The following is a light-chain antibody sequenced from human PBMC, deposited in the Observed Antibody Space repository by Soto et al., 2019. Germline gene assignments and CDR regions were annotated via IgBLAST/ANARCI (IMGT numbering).Light chain of an antibody. Sequence: EIVLTQSPATLSLSPGEIATLSFSASQSVSSYLAFYQQKPGQAPRLLIYDASNRATGIPARFSGSGSGTDFTLTISSLEPEDFAVYYCQQRSNWPPTFGQGTRLEIK. CDR1: QSVSSY. CDR3: QQRSNWPPT. CDR2: DAS. J-gene: IGKJ5*01. V-gene: IGKV3-11*01.